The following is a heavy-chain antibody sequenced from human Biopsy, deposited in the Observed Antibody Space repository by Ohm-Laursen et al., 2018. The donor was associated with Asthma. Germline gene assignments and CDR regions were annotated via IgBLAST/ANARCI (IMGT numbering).Heavy chain of an antibody. D-gene: IGHD3-22*01. V-gene: IGHV4-39*01. CDR3: VRHQYSSSWSTFDY. Sequence: PSQTLSLTCSVSGAATSRGSYYWGWIRQPPGKGMEWIGSMYHSGSPYYHPSLKSRATISVDTSKNQLSLKMSSVTAADTAVYFCVRHQYSSSWSTFDYWGQGALVTVSS. J-gene: IGHJ4*02. CDR2: MYHSGSP. CDR1: GAATSRGSYY.